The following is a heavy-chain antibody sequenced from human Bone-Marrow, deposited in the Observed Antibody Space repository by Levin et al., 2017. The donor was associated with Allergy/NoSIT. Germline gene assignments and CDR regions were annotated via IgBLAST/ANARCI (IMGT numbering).Heavy chain of an antibody. CDR2: VSPFNGNT. V-gene: IGHV1-18*01. D-gene: IGHD2-21*01. J-gene: IGHJ5*02. CDR3: ARDSTTYCDSSNCFRRTWFDP. CDR1: GYTFNTYG. Sequence: ASVKVSCKASGYTFNTYGISWVRQAPGQGLEWMGWVSPFNGNTKYARKFQGRVTMTTDTSTGTAYMELRSLRSDDTAVFYCARDSTTYCDSSNCFRRTWFDPWGQGTLITVSS.